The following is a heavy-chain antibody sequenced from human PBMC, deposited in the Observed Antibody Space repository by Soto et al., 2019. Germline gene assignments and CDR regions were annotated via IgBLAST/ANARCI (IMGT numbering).Heavy chain of an antibody. CDR3: ARAQYCNGGSCYSGGFDY. CDR1: GYSFTSYW. D-gene: IGHD2-15*01. CDR2: IDPSDSYT. V-gene: IGHV5-10-1*01. J-gene: IGHJ4*02. Sequence: PGESLKISCKGSGYSFTSYWISWVRQMPGKGLEWMGRIDPSDSYTNYSPSFQGHVTISADKSISTAYLQWSSLKASDTAMYYCARAQYCNGGSCYSGGFDYWGQGTLVTVSS.